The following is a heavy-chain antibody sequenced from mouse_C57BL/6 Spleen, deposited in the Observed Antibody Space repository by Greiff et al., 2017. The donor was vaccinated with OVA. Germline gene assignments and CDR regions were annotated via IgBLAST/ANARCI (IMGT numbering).Heavy chain of an antibody. Sequence: QVQLQQPGAELVMPGASVKLSCKASGYTFTSYWMHWVKQRPGQGLEWIGEIDPSDSYTNYNQKFKGKSTLTVDKSSSTAYMQLGSLTSEDSAVYYCARIDYWGQGTTLTVSS. J-gene: IGHJ2*01. CDR3: ARIDY. CDR2: IDPSDSYT. V-gene: IGHV1-69*01. CDR1: GYTFTSYW.